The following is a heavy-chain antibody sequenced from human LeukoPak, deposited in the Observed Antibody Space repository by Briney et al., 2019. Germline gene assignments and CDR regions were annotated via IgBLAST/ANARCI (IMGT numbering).Heavy chain of an antibody. V-gene: IGHV3-23*01. CDR3: AKEEDSDSSGYYAYFDY. D-gene: IGHD3-22*01. J-gene: IGHJ4*02. CDR1: GFTFSSYA. CDR2: ISGSGGST. Sequence: GGSLRLSCAASGFTFSSYAMSWVRQAPGKGLEWVSAISGSGGSTYYADSVKGRFTISRDNSKNTLYLQMNSLRAEDTAVYYCAKEEDSDSSGYYAYFDYWGQGTLVTVSS.